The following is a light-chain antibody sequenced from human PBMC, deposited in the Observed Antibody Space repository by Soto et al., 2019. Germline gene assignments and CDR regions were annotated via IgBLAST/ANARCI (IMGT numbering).Light chain of an antibody. Sequence: HSALTQPASVSGSPGQSITISCTGTTNDIGDYNFVSWYQQHPGKAPRLLIYEVIKRPSGVSSRFSGSKSGNTASLTISGLQAEDEADYYCSSYTAAITLIFGGGTKLTVL. J-gene: IGLJ2*01. CDR1: TNDIGDYNF. CDR2: EVI. CDR3: SSYTAAITLI. V-gene: IGLV2-14*03.